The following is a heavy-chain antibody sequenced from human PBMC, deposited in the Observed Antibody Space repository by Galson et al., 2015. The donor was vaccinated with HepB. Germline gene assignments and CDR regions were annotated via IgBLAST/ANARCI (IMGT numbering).Heavy chain of an antibody. CDR2: TYYKSKWYN. J-gene: IGHJ6*03. Sequence: CAISGDSVSSNSAVWNWFRQSPSRGLEWLGRTYYKSKWYNHYAVSVKSRITISPDTTKNQFSLQLKPVTPEDTAVYFCARANGGNSGGYYMDVWGRGTTVTVSS. CDR1: GDSVSSNSAV. V-gene: IGHV6-1*01. D-gene: IGHD4-23*01. CDR3: ARANGGNSGGYYMDV.